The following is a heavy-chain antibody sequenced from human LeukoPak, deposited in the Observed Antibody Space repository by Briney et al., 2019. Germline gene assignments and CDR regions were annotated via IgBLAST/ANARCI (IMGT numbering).Heavy chain of an antibody. Sequence: GGSLRLSCEVSGFTVSTNHMSWVRQAPGKGLEWVSVIYSDTNTYYADSVKGRVTISRDNSKNTVFLQMNSLRAEDTAVYYCARDREVVTAKAQMDVWGKGTTVTVSS. CDR3: ARDREVVTAKAQMDV. D-gene: IGHD2-21*02. CDR1: GFTVSTNH. V-gene: IGHV3-53*01. J-gene: IGHJ6*04. CDR2: IYSDTNT.